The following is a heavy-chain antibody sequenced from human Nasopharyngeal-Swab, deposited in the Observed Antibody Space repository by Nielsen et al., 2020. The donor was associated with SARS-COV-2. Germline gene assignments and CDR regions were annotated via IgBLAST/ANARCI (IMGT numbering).Heavy chain of an antibody. D-gene: IGHD6-25*01. CDR1: GGSFSGYY. J-gene: IGHJ4*02. Sequence: GSLRLSCAVYGGSFSGYYWSWIRQPPGKGLEWIGEINHSGSTNYNPSLKSRVTISVDTSKNQFSLKLSSVTAADTAVYYCARTSSGRRFDYWGQGTLVTVSS. CDR3: ARTSSGRRFDY. V-gene: IGHV4-34*01. CDR2: INHSGST.